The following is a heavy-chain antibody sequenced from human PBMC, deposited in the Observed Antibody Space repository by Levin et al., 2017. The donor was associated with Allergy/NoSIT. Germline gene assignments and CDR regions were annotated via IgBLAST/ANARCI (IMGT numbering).Heavy chain of an antibody. CDR3: ARDIGVCATLGTPDY. CDR1: GFTFIGHA. J-gene: IGHJ4*02. V-gene: IGHV3-30-3*01. D-gene: IGHD1-26*01. Sequence: GGSLILSCAASGFTFIGHAMHWVRQAPGKGLEWLAAISYDGSYTPYADSVKGRFIISRDNSKSILYLHMNSLRPEDTAVYYCARDIGVCATLGTPDYWGQGTLVTVSS. CDR2: ISYDGSYT.